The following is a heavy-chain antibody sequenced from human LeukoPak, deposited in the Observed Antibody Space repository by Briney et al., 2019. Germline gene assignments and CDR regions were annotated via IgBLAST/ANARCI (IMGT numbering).Heavy chain of an antibody. CDR3: TRSGYRHPYHFDS. V-gene: IGHV3-53*01. J-gene: IGHJ4*02. CDR2: IYTGGGT. CDR1: GFSVRTTY. Sequence: GGSLRLSCAASGFSVRTTYMCWVRQAPGKGLERVSVIYTGGGTDHADSVKGRFTISRDNSKNTLSLQMNSLRVEDTAIYYCTRSGYRHPYHFDSWGQGTLVTVSS. D-gene: IGHD3-22*01.